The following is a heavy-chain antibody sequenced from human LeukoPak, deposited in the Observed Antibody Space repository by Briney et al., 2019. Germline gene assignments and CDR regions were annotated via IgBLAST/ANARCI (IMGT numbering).Heavy chain of an antibody. Sequence: GASVKVSCKASGYTFTSYDINWVRQATGQGLEWMGWINPNSGGTNYAQKFQGWVTMTRDTSISTAYMELSRLRSDDTAVYYCARARGYSSSRFDYWGQGTLVTVSS. CDR2: INPNSGGT. CDR3: ARARGYSSSRFDY. CDR1: GYTFTSYD. D-gene: IGHD6-6*01. V-gene: IGHV1-2*04. J-gene: IGHJ4*02.